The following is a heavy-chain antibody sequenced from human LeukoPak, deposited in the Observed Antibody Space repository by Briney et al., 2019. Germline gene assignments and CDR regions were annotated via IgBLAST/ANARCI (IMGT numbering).Heavy chain of an antibody. J-gene: IGHJ4*02. CDR3: ANDGGSDPNFDY. CDR2: IYSGGSP. CDR1: GFTVSSNY. D-gene: IGHD4-23*01. Sequence: GRSLRLSCAASGFTVSSNYMSWVRQAPGKGLEWVSVIYSGGSPHYADSVKGRFTISRDNSKNTLYLQMNSLRAEDTAVYYCANDGGSDPNFDYWGQGTLVTVSS. V-gene: IGHV3-66*01.